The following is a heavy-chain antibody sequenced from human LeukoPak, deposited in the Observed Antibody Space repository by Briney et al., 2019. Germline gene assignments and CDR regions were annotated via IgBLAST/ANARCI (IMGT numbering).Heavy chain of an antibody. D-gene: IGHD3-22*01. J-gene: IGHJ6*03. CDR2: IYYSGST. CDR3: ASINYYDSSGYLYYYYMDV. Sequence: SETLSLTCTVSGGSISSSSYYWGWIRQPPGKGLEWIGSIYYSGSTYYNPSLKSRVTISVDTSKNQFSLKLSSVTAADTAVYYCASINYYDSSGYLYYYYMDVWGKGTTVTVSS. V-gene: IGHV4-39*07. CDR1: GGSISSSSYY.